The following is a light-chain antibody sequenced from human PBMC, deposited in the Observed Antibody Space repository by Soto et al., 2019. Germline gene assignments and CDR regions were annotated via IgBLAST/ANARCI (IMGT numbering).Light chain of an antibody. CDR1: QNIDTW. Sequence: DVQVTQSPSTLSAAVGDRVSITCRASQNIDTWLAWYQQKPGKAPKLLIYKTSSLESGVPSRFSGSGSGTEFTLTISSLQPDDSATYYCQQYNSYWTFGQGTKVDTK. CDR3: QQYNSYWT. CDR2: KTS. J-gene: IGKJ1*01. V-gene: IGKV1-5*03.